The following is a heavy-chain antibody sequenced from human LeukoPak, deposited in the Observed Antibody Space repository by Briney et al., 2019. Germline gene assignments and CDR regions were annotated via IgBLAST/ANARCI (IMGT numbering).Heavy chain of an antibody. CDR3: ARDMPAITVP. J-gene: IGHJ5*02. Sequence: GGSLRLSCAASGFTDSYTYMSWVRQAPGKGLEWVSILYQDGRTYYADSVKGRVTISRDNSHNTVYLQMNSLRVDDTAVYYCARDMPAITVPWGQGTLVTVSS. CDR2: LYQDGRT. V-gene: IGHV3-53*01. D-gene: IGHD6-19*01. CDR1: GFTDSYTY.